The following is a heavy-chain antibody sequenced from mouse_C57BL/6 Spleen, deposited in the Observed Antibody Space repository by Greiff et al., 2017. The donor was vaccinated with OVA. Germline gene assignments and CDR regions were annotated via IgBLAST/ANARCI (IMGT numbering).Heavy chain of an antibody. Sequence: VQLQQSGPELVKPGASVKISCKASGYTFTDYYMNWVKQSPGKSLEWIGDINPNNGGTSYNQKFKGKGTLTVDKSSSTAYMELRSLTSEDSAVYYCARLALLRDFDVWGTGTTVTVSS. V-gene: IGHV1-26*01. CDR3: ARLALLRDFDV. CDR1: GYTFTDYY. CDR2: INPNNGGT. D-gene: IGHD1-1*01. J-gene: IGHJ1*03.